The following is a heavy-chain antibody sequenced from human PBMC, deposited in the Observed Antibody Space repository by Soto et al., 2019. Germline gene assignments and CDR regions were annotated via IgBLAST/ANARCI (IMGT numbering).Heavy chain of an antibody. CDR2: IVPAFGTP. CDR3: ARGATIFGVAAYSYYEMEV. J-gene: IGHJ6*02. V-gene: IGHV1-69*01. D-gene: IGHD3-3*01. CDR1: GGTFSNYA. Sequence: QVQLVQSGAEVKKPGSWVKVSCRASGGTFSNYAISWVRQAPGQGLEWMGGIVPAFGTPNYAQNLQGRITITADDSTTTVYMDLSSLRSEDTAVYYCARGATIFGVAAYSYYEMEVWGQGTTVTVSS.